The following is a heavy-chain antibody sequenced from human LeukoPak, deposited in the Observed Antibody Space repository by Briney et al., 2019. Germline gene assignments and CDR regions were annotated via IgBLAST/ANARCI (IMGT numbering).Heavy chain of an antibody. Sequence: GGSLRLSCAASGFTFSSYWMSWVRQAPGKGLEWVANIKQDGSEKYYVDSVKGRFTISRDNAKSSLYLQMNSLRAEDTAVYYCARRQGSYFDTSGYYYGWGQGTLVTVSS. CDR2: IKQDGSEK. CDR1: GFTFSSYW. J-gene: IGHJ4*02. CDR3: ARRQGSYFDTSGYYYG. D-gene: IGHD3-22*01. V-gene: IGHV3-7*01.